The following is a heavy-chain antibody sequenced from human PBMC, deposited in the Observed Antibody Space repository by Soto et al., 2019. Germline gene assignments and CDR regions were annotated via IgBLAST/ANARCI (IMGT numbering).Heavy chain of an antibody. V-gene: IGHV4-61*08. CDR1: GGSISSGDYY. D-gene: IGHD2-15*01. CDR3: ARAGCSGGSCYTPPPIPYYYYMDV. CDR2: IYYSGST. J-gene: IGHJ6*03. Sequence: SETLSLTCTVSGGSISSGDYYWSWIRQPPGKGLEWIGYIYYSGSTNYNPSLKSRVTISVDTSKNQFSLKLSSVTAADTAVYYCARAGCSGGSCYTPPPIPYYYYMDVWGKGTTVTVSS.